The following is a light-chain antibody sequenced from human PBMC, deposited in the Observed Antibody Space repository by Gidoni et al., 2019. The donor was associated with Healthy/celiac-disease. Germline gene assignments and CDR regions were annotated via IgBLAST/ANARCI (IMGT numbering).Light chain of an antibody. CDR2: AAS. J-gene: IGKJ1*01. Sequence: DIQFTPSPSSLSASVGDSVTIPCRASQSIRSYLNWYQQKPGKDPKRLIYAASSWQSGVPSRFSGSGSGADCTLTSSSLKPEDFATYYCQQSYSTPQTFXXXTKVEIK. V-gene: IGKV1-39*01. CDR3: QQSYSTPQT. CDR1: QSIRSY.